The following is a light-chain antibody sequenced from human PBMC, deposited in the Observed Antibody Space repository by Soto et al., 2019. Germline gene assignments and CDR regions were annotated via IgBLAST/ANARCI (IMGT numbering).Light chain of an antibody. CDR3: QQYNSYSWK. V-gene: IGKV1-5*01. J-gene: IGKJ1*01. CDR2: DAS. CDR1: QSISTW. Sequence: DIQMTQSPSTLSASVGDRVTITCRARQSISTWLAWYQQKPGKAPKLLIYDASSLESGVPSRFSGSGSGTEFTLTISSLQPDDFATYYCQQYNSYSWKFGQGTKVNIK.